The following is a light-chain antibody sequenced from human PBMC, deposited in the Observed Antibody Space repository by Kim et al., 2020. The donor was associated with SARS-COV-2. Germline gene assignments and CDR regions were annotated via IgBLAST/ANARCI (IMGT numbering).Light chain of an antibody. J-gene: IGLJ2*01. V-gene: IGLV3-9*01. CDR2: NDN. CDR3: QLWDSTVV. CDR1: NIGSKN. Sequence: VSVALGQTATITCGGNNIGSKNVHWLQQRPGQAPVVVIYNDNNRPSAVPERFTGSNAGNTATLTISSAQAGDEANYYWQLWDSTVVFGGGTQLTVL.